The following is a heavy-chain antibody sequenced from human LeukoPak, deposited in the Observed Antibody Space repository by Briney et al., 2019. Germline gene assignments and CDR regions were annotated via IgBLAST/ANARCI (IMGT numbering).Heavy chain of an antibody. CDR1: GYSFTNYW. CDR3: ARLSGSGYYYY. CDR2: IHSADSNT. D-gene: IGHD3-22*01. J-gene: IGHJ4*02. V-gene: IGHV5-51*01. Sequence: GESLKISCKDSGYSFTNYWIGWVRQMPGKGLEWMGIIHSADSNTKYSPSFQGQVTISADKSISTAYLQWGSLKASDTAMYYCARLSGSGYYYYWGQGTLVTVSS.